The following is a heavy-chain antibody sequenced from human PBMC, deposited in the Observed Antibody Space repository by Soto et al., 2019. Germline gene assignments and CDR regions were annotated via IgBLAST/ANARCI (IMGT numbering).Heavy chain of an antibody. Sequence: QVQLVQSGGVVKRPGASVKVSCKTSGYTFSNYGITWVRQAPGQPLEWLGWISLYSDGANYAQKFQGRVSMTTDTSTTTAYMELMSLRSDDTAVYYCARVVPGAEAWFGPWGQGTLVTVSS. CDR3: ARVVPGAEAWFGP. J-gene: IGHJ5*02. CDR1: GYTFSNYG. V-gene: IGHV1-18*01. D-gene: IGHD2-2*01. CDR2: ISLYSDGA.